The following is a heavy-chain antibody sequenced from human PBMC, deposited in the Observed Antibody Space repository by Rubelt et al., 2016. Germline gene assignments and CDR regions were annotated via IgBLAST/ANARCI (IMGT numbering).Heavy chain of an antibody. CDR2: LYSDGRT. CDR3: AKDESYYGIDV. CDR1: GFTVSSNY. J-gene: IGHJ6*02. Sequence: EVQLVESGGGLIKPGGSLRLSCAPSGFTVSSNYMTWVRQAPGRGLEWVSPLYSDGRTFYADAGKGRITISRDNAKNTLYLQLNSRGVEDTAVYYCAKDESYYGIDVWGQGTTVTVSS. V-gene: IGHV3-53*01.